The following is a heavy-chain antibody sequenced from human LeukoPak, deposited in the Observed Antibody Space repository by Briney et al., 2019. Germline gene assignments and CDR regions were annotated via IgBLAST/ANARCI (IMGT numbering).Heavy chain of an antibody. D-gene: IGHD2-15*01. CDR3: ARNRVVVVAAVDAFDI. V-gene: IGHV3-48*02. Sequence: GGSLRLSCAASGFTFSSYSMNWVRQAPGKGLEWVSYISSSSSTIYYADSVKGRFTISRDNAKNSLYLQMNSLRDEDTAVYYCARNRVVVVAAVDAFDIWGQGTMVTVSS. J-gene: IGHJ3*02. CDR1: GFTFSSYS. CDR2: ISSSSSTI.